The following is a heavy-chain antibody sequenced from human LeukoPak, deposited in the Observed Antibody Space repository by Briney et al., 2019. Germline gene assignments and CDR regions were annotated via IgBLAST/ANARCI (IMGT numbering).Heavy chain of an antibody. Sequence: GGSLRLSCASSGFTFSCYWIRRVRQAPGNGLEWVANIKQDGSERYYVDSVKGRFTISRDNAKNSLYLQMNSLRAEDTAVYYCARVSHFPSFDYWGQGTLVTVSS. J-gene: IGHJ4*02. CDR2: IKQDGSER. CDR3: ARVSHFPSFDY. V-gene: IGHV3-7*01. CDR1: GFTFSCYW.